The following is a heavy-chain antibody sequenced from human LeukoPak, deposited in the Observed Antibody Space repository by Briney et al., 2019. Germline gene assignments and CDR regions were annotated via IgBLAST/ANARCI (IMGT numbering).Heavy chain of an antibody. CDR2: INPTGGST. Sequence: ASVKVSCKASGHTFTSYYMHWVRQAPGQGLEWMGLINPTGGSTGYAQKFQGRVTMTRDMSTSTDYMELSSLRSEDTAIYYCARDNSGGDNAGWFDPWGQGTLVTVSS. CDR1: GHTFTSYY. J-gene: IGHJ5*02. V-gene: IGHV1-46*01. CDR3: ARDNSGGDNAGWFDP. D-gene: IGHD3-10*01.